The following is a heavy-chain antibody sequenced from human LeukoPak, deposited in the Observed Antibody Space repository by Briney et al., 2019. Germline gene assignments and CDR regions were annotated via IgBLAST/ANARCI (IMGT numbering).Heavy chain of an antibody. D-gene: IGHD6-19*01. J-gene: IGHJ4*02. CDR2: FDPEDGET. Sequence: ASVKVSCKVSGYTLTELSMHWVRQAPGKGLEWMGGFDPEDGETIYAQKFQGRVTMTEDTSTATAYMELSSLRSEDRAVYYCATAGYSSGWYYFDYWGQGTLVTVSS. V-gene: IGHV1-24*01. CDR1: GYTLTELS. CDR3: ATAGYSSGWYYFDY.